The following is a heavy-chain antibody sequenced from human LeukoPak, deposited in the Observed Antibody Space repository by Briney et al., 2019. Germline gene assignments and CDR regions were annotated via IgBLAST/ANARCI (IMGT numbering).Heavy chain of an antibody. CDR2: VYYRGNT. CDR1: GDSISPYY. CDR3: TRDGVSWILDY. D-gene: IGHD3-16*01. J-gene: IGHJ4*02. Sequence: SETLSLTCSVSGDSISPYYWSWIRQPPGKGLEWIGFVYYRGNTNYNPSLKSRVTISVDTSKNQFSLKLNSVTAADTAVYYCTRDGVSWILDYWGQGTLVTVSS. V-gene: IGHV4-59*01.